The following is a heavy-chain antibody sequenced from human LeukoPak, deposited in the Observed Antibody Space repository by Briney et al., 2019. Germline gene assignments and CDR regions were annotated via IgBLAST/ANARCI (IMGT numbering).Heavy chain of an antibody. J-gene: IGHJ5*02. CDR3: SREGYSCPNWFDT. D-gene: IGHD4-11*01. CDR1: GGSISSSRSY. CDR2: IYYNGDT. Sequence: PSETLSLTCSVSGGSISSSRSYWGWIRQTPGKGLEWVGSIYYNGDTYYNPSFKSRVSMSVDTAKNQISLILTSVTAADTAVYYCSREGYSCPNWFDTWGQGTLVTVSS. V-gene: IGHV4-39*07.